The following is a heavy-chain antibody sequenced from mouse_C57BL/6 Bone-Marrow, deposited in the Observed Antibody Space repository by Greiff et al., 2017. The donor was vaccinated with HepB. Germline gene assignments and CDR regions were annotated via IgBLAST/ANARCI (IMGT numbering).Heavy chain of an antibody. Sequence: QVQLQQSGSELRSPGSSVKLSCKDFDSEVFPLAYMSWVRQKPGHGFEWIGGILPSIGRTIYGEKFEDKATLDAGTLSNTAYLELNSLTSEDSAIYYCAREEINYYGSPLAYWGQGTLVTVSA. CDR2: ILPSIGRT. CDR1: DSEVFPLAY. V-gene: IGHV15-2*01. CDR3: AREEINYYGSPLAY. J-gene: IGHJ3*01. D-gene: IGHD1-1*01.